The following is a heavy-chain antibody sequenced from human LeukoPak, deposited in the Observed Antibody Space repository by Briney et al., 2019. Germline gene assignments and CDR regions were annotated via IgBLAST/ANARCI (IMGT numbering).Heavy chain of an antibody. CDR3: ARAVAGTNALDI. Sequence: GGSLRLSCAASGFALSSHWMTWVRQVPGGGPEWVANVNRDGSETYYLDSVKGRFTISKDNAKNTLYLQMNSLRAEDTAVYYCARAVAGTNALDIWGQGTLVTVSS. CDR1: GFALSSHW. V-gene: IGHV3-7*01. J-gene: IGHJ3*02. CDR2: VNRDGSET. D-gene: IGHD6-19*01.